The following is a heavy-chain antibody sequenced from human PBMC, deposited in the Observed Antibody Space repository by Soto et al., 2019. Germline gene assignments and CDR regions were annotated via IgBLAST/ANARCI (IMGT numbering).Heavy chain of an antibody. CDR3: ARGYFDY. CDR2: ISGYNGNT. CDR1: GYTFTSYG. V-gene: IGHV1-18*04. J-gene: IGHJ4*02. Sequence: QVQLVQSGAEVKKPGASVKVYCKTSGYTFTSYGVSWVRQAPGQGHEGVGWISGYNGNTNYAQKLQGRVTMTTDTSTATAYMELRGLRSDDTVIYYCARGYFDYWGQGTLVTVSS.